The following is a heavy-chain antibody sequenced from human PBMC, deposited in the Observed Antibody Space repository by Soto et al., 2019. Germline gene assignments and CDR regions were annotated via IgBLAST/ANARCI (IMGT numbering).Heavy chain of an antibody. CDR1: GGTFSSYA. CDR2: IIPIFGTA. Sequence: QVQLVQSGAEVKKPGSSVKVSCKASGGTFSSYAISWVRQAPGQGLEWMGGIIPIFGTANYAQKFQGRVAITADESTSTAYMELSSLRSEDTAVYYCATGRYNWNYDRSDFDYWGQGTLVTVSS. J-gene: IGHJ4*02. CDR3: ATGRYNWNYDRSDFDY. V-gene: IGHV1-69*01. D-gene: IGHD1-7*01.